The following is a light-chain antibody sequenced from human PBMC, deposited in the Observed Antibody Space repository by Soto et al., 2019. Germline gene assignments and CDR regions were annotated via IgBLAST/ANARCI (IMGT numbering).Light chain of an antibody. V-gene: IGKV3-15*01. Sequence: EIVMTQSPATLSVSPGERATLSCRASQSVTSNLAWYQQKPGHSPRLLIYGASNTATGIPARFSGSGSGTEFTLTISSLQSEDFAVYYCQQYNNWPPWTFGQGTKVDIK. CDR3: QQYNNWPPWT. CDR1: QSVTSN. CDR2: GAS. J-gene: IGKJ1*01.